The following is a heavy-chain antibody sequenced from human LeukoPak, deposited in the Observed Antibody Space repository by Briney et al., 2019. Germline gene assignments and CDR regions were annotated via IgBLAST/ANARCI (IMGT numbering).Heavy chain of an antibody. CDR3: ATTLEMATTRQDY. V-gene: IGHV4-61*02. D-gene: IGHD5-24*01. Sequence: SETLSLTCTVSGGSISSGSYHWSWIRQPAGKGLEWIGRIYTSGSTNYNPSLKSRVTISVDTSKNQFSLKLSSVTAADTAVYYCATTLEMATTRQDYWGQGTLVTVSS. J-gene: IGHJ4*02. CDR1: GGSISSGSYH. CDR2: IYTSGST.